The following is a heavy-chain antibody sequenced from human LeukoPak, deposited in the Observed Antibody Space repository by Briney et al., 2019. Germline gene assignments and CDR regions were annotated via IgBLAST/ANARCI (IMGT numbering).Heavy chain of an antibody. V-gene: IGHV4-59*01. CDR1: GGSISNYY. Sequence: SETLSLTCTVSGGSISNYYWSWIRQSPGKGLEWIGYIYYSGSTNYNPSLERRVTISVDTSKNQFSLKLSSVTAADTAVYYCARTTEGGYTYDYFYYYYMDVWGKGTTVTISS. J-gene: IGHJ6*03. CDR2: IYYSGST. D-gene: IGHD5-18*01. CDR3: ARTTEGGYTYDYFYYYYMDV.